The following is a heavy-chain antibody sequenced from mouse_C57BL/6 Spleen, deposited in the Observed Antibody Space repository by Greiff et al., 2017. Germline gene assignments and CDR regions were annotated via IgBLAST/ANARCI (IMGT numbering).Heavy chain of an antibody. CDR3: ARWGLRQNYFDY. CDR1: GYAFSSYW. J-gene: IGHJ2*01. D-gene: IGHD2-2*01. V-gene: IGHV1-80*01. Sequence: VQLQQPGAELVKPGASVKISCKASGYAFSSYWMNWVKQRPGKGLEWIGQIYPGGGDTNYNGKFKGKATLTADKSSSTAYMQLVILTSENSAVYVCARWGLRQNYFDYWGQGTTLTVSS. CDR2: IYPGGGDT.